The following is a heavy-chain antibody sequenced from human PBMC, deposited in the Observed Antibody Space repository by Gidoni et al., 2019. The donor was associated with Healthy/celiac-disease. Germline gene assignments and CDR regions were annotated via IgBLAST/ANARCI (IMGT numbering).Heavy chain of an antibody. V-gene: IGHV1-46*01. CDR2: INPSGGST. D-gene: IGHD6-19*01. CDR3: ARDRSDSSGWADAFDI. J-gene: IGHJ3*02. Sequence: QVQLVQSGAEVKKPGASVKVSCKASGYTFTSYYMHWVLQAPGQGLEWMGIINPSGGSTIYAQKFQGRVTMTRDTSTSTVYMELSSLRSEDTAVYYCARDRSDSSGWADAFDIWGQGTMVTVSS. CDR1: GYTFTSYY.